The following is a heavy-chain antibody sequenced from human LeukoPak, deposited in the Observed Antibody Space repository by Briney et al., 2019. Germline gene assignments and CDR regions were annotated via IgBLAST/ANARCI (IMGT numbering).Heavy chain of an antibody. J-gene: IGHJ4*02. V-gene: IGHV3-20*04. CDR2: INWNGGSS. CDR1: GFTFDDYG. CDR3: ARGVYGGSGYYFDY. D-gene: IGHD4-23*01. Sequence: PGGSLRLSCAASGFTFDDYGMSWVRQAPGKGLEWVSGINWNGGSSGYADSVKGRFTLSRYTAQNFLSKQINRLRAEGRALYFCARGVYGGSGYYFDYWGRGTGVSVST.